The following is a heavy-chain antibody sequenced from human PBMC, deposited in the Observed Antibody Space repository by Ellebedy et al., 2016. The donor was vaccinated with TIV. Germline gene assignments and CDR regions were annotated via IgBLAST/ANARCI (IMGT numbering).Heavy chain of an antibody. CDR2: INGRGGAT. CDR3: AKGKGSGGFLHWYFDL. Sequence: PGGSLRLSCVASGFTFSNYAMTWVRQAPGKGLEWVSIINGRGGATFYADSVKGRFTISRDNSNNTLYLQMSSLRDEDTAEYYCAKGKGSGGFLHWYFDLWGRGTLVTVSS. V-gene: IGHV3-23*01. CDR1: GFTFSNYA. J-gene: IGHJ2*01. D-gene: IGHD1-26*01.